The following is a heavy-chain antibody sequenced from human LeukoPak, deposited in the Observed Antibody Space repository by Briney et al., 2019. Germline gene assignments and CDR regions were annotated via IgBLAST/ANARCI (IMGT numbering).Heavy chain of an antibody. J-gene: IGHJ4*02. D-gene: IGHD3-10*01. Sequence: GGSLRLSCTASGFRFSDDWMSWVRQAPGKGLEWVGRIKHKRDGETTDYAAPVKGRFTISRDDSKNMLYLEMNSLKIEDTAVYYCTTVTMVRDYDYWGQGTLVTVSS. CDR3: TTVTMVRDYDY. V-gene: IGHV3-15*01. CDR2: IKHKRDGETT. CDR1: GFRFSDDW.